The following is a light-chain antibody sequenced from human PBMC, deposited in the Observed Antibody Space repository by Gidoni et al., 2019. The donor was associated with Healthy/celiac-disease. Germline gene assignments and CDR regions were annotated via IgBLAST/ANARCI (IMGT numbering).Light chain of an antibody. CDR3: QVWDSSSDPQVV. CDR2: YDS. Sequence: SYVLTPPPSVSVAPGKTARITCGGNNIGSKSVHWYQQKPGQAPVLVIYYDSDRPSGIPERFSGSNSGNTATLTISRVEAGDEADYYCQVWDSSSDPQVVFGGGTKLTVL. J-gene: IGLJ2*01. CDR1: NIGSKS. V-gene: IGLV3-21*04.